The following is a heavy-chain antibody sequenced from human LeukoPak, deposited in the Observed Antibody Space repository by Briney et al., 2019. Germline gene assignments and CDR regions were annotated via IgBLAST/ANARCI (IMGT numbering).Heavy chain of an antibody. V-gene: IGHV4-59*01. Sequence: PSETLSLTCTVSGGSISSYYWSWIRQPPGKRREGIGYVSYTGRTKYNPSHQSRVTISIDTSKSQFSLTLTSVTSADAAVYSCARLLDNDISGDPDTFDVWGQGTTVIVSS. D-gene: IGHD3-22*01. CDR3: ARLLDNDISGDPDTFDV. J-gene: IGHJ3*01. CDR1: GGSISSYY. CDR2: VSYTGRT.